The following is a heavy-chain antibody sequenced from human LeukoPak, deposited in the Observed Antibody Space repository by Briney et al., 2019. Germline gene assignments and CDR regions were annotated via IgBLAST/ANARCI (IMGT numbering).Heavy chain of an antibody. D-gene: IGHD2-8*01. V-gene: IGHV4-59*01. CDR2: IYYSGST. CDR1: GGSISSYY. CDR3: ARVMYGEYAFDI. J-gene: IGHJ3*02. Sequence: SETLSLTCTVSGGSISSYYWSWIRQPPGKGLEWIGYIYYSGSTNYNPSLKSRVTISVDTSKNQFSLKLSSVTAADTAVYYCARVMYGEYAFDIWGQGTMVTVSP.